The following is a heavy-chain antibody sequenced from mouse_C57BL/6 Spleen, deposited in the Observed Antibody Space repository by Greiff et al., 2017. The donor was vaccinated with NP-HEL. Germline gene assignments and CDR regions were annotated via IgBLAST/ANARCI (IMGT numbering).Heavy chain of an antibody. CDR2: IDPTSGGA. D-gene: IGHD1-1*01. J-gene: IGHJ2*01. CDR3: ASHHYYGSSPFDY. Sequence: VQLQQSGAELVKPGASVKLSCKASGYTFTSYWMHWVKQRPGRGLEWIGRIDPTSGGAKYNEKFKSKATLTVDKPSSTAYMQLSSLTSEDSAVYYCASHHYYGSSPFDYWGQGTTLTVSS. CDR1: GYTFTSYW. V-gene: IGHV1-72*01.